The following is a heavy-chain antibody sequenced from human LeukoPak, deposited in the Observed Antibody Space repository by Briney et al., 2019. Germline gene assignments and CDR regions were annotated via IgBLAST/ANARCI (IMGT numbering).Heavy chain of an antibody. Sequence: ASVKVSCKASGYTFTSYDTNWVRQATGQGLEWMGWMNPNSGNTGYAQKFQGRVTMTRNTSISTAYMGLSSLRSEDTAVYYCARDTTVTDAFDIWGQGTMVTVSS. V-gene: IGHV1-8*01. D-gene: IGHD4-17*01. J-gene: IGHJ3*02. CDR2: MNPNSGNT. CDR1: GYTFTSYD. CDR3: ARDTTVTDAFDI.